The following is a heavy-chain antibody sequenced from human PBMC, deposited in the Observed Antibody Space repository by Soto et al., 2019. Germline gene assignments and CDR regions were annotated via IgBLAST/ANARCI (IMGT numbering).Heavy chain of an antibody. CDR2: MNPNSGNT. J-gene: IGHJ4*02. Sequence: ASVKVSCKASGYTFTSYDINWVRQATGQGLEWMGWMNPNSGNTGYAQKFQGRVTMTRNTSISTVYMELSSLRSEDTAVYYCALYDSSGSNHDYWGQGTLVTVSS. CDR1: GYTFTSYD. CDR3: ALYDSSGSNHDY. D-gene: IGHD3-22*01. V-gene: IGHV1-8*01.